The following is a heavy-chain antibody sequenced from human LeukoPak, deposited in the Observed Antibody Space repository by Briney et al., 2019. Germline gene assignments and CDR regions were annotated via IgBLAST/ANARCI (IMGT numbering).Heavy chain of an antibody. CDR2: IYYSWST. J-gene: IGHJ5*02. CDR3: ARHEYSGSYYGLSWFDP. D-gene: IGHD1-26*01. Sequence: KPSETLSLTCTVPAGSIIISGYYWDWIRQPPGEGLEWIARIYYSWSTYYTPSLKSRANISVDTSNNQHSLKLSSMTAADTAVYYCARHEYSGSYYGLSWFDPWGQGTLVTVSS. CDR1: AGSIIISGYY. V-gene: IGHV4-39*01.